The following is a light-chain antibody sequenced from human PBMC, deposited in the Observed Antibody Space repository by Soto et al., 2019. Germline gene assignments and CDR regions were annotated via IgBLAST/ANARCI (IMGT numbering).Light chain of an antibody. J-gene: IGKJ4*01. CDR3: QQCRNWPLT. V-gene: IGKV3-15*01. CDR2: DAS. CDR1: QNVYDN. Sequence: EIVMTQFPATLSVSPGEEKTLSCKASQNVYDNLAWYQQRPGQPARLLIYDASTRATGISARFSGSGYGTEFTLSISSLHSEDFAVYFCQQCRNWPLTCGGGTKVDIK.